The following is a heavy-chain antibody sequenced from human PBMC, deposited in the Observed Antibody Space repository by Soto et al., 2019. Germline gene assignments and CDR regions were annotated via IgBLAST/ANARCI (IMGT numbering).Heavy chain of an antibody. CDR1: GYTFTIYG. D-gene: IGHD5-12*01. J-gene: IGHJ6*02. V-gene: IGHV1-18*01. CDR3: ARSLGYSGYAGMYV. CDR2: ISHDNGNT. Sequence: QVQLVQSGGEVKKPGASVKVSCKASGYTFTIYGINWVRQAPGQGLEWMGWISHDNGNTNYAQKLQVRVTMTTNTSTSTAYMELSSLTSDVTAVYYCARSLGYSGYAGMYVWGQGTTITFSS.